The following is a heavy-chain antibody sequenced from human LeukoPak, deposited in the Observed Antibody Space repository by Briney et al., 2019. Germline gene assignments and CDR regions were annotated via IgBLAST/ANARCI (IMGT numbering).Heavy chain of an antibody. Sequence: SETLSLTCTVSGGSISSSSYYWGWFRQPPGKGLGWIGSIYYSGSTYYNPSLKSRVTISVDTSKNQFSLKLSSVTAADTAVYYCARRSVRPNSPFDYWGQGTLVTVSS. J-gene: IGHJ4*02. CDR2: IYYSGST. V-gene: IGHV4-39*01. CDR3: ARRSVRPNSPFDY. D-gene: IGHD3-10*01. CDR1: GGSISSSSYY.